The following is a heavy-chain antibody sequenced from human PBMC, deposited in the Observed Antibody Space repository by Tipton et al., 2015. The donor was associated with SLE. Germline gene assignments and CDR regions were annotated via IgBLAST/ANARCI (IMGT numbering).Heavy chain of an antibody. J-gene: IGHJ4*02. D-gene: IGHD3-3*01. CDR3: ARHGYDIWSGYDY. Sequence: TLSLTCTVSGASVSSSNSNWGWIRQPPGKRLEWIGRVYFSGITFYSPSLQSRVTISVDRSKNQFSLKLTSVTAADTAVYYCARHGYDIWSGYDYWGQGTLVTVSS. V-gene: IGHV4-39*07. CDR1: GASVSSSNSN. CDR2: VYFSGIT.